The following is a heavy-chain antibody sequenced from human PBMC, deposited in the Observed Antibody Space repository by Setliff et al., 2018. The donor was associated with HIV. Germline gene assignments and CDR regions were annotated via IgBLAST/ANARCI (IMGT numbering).Heavy chain of an antibody. J-gene: IGHJ5*02. CDR3: ARAQYQLLEPPTYNWFDP. V-gene: IGHV1-69*10. CDR1: GGTFSNFA. D-gene: IGHD2-2*01. Sequence: SVKVSCKASGGTFSNFAVNWVRQAPGQGLEWMGGTIPILGIANYAQKFQDRVTITADKSTDTAYMELSSLRSEDTAVCYCARAQYQLLEPPTYNWFDPWGQGTLVTVSS. CDR2: TIPILGIA.